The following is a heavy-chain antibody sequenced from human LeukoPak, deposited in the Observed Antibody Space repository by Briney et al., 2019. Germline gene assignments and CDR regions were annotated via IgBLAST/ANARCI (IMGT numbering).Heavy chain of an antibody. Sequence: PGGSLRLSCAASGFTVSSNYMSWVRQAPGKGLEWVSVIYSGGSTYYAESVQGRFTISRDNSKNTLYLQMNSLRAEDTAVYYCAKGLYQYFGSGSYTLDHWGQGTQVTVSS. CDR3: AKGLYQYFGSGSYTLDH. J-gene: IGHJ4*02. V-gene: IGHV3-53*01. CDR1: GFTVSSNY. CDR2: IYSGGST. D-gene: IGHD3-10*01.